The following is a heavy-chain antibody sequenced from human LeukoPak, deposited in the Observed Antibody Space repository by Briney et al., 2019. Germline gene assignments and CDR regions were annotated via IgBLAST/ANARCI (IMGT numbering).Heavy chain of an antibody. CDR3: ARSPAMVRGVIDY. CDR1: GGSFSDYY. V-gene: IGHV4-34*01. D-gene: IGHD3-10*01. J-gene: IGHJ4*02. Sequence: KPSETLSLTCAVYGGSFSDYYWSWIRQPPGKGLEWIGEINHSGSTNYNPSLKSRVTISVDTSKNQFSLKLSSVTAADTAVYYCARSPAMVRGVIDYWGQGTLVTVSS. CDR2: INHSGST.